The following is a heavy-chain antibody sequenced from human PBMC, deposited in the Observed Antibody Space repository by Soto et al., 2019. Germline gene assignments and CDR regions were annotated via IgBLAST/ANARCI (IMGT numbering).Heavy chain of an antibody. Sequence: GGSLRLSCAASGFTFSSYGMHWVRQAPGKGLEWVAVISYDGSNKYYADSVKGRFTISRDNSKNTLYLQMNSLRAEDTAVYYCAKDLEDIVVVPAAKPEGDYYYYYGMDVWGQGTTVTVSS. J-gene: IGHJ6*02. V-gene: IGHV3-30*18. CDR3: AKDLEDIVVVPAAKPEGDYYYYYGMDV. CDR2: ISYDGSNK. D-gene: IGHD2-2*02. CDR1: GFTFSSYG.